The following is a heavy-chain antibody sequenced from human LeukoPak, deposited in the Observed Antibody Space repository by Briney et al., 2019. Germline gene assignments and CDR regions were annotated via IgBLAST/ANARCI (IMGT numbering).Heavy chain of an antibody. D-gene: IGHD5-12*01. CDR2: IYYSGST. CDR3: ARGGATFNLENWFDP. CDR1: GGSFSGYY. J-gene: IGHJ5*02. Sequence: SETLSLTCAVYGGSFSGYYWSWIRQPPGKGLEWIGYIYYSGSTNYNPSLKSRVTISVDTSKNQFSLKLSSVTAADTAVYYCARGGATFNLENWFDPWGQGTLVTVSS. V-gene: IGHV4-59*01.